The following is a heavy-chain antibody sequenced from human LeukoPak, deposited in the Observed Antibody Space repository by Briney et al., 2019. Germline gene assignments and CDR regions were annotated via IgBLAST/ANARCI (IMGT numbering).Heavy chain of an antibody. Sequence: GGSLRLSCEASGFTFRHYGMSWVRQAPGKGLEWVSAISGSGGSTYYADSVKGRFTISRDNSKNTLYLQMNSLRAEDTAVYYCANPHIYSGSYYGPFDYWGQGTLVTVSS. D-gene: IGHD1-26*01. CDR3: ANPHIYSGSYYGPFDY. CDR1: GFTFRHYG. J-gene: IGHJ4*02. V-gene: IGHV3-23*01. CDR2: ISGSGGST.